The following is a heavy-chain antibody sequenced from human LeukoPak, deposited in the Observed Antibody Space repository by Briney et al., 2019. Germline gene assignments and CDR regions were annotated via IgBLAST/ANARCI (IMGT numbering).Heavy chain of an antibody. CDR3: ARRKNLVGATDY. V-gene: IGHV4-39*01. D-gene: IGHD1-26*01. J-gene: IGHJ4*02. CDR2: ICYSGST. CDR1: GGSISSSSYY. Sequence: SETLSLTCTVSGGSISSSSYYWGWIRQPPGKGLEWIGSICYSGSTYYNPSLKSRVTISVDTSKNQSSLKLSSVTAADTAVYYCARRKNLVGATDYWGQGTLVTVSS.